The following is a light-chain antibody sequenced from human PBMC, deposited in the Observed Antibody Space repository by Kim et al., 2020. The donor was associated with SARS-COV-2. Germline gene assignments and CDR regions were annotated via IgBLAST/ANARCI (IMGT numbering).Light chain of an antibody. CDR2: DDS. CDR3: QQDYNLWT. Sequence: LSPGERPTLACRTSKSISIIYLSWYQKKPGQTPRLLNYDDSTMATSIPTRFSGSGSGTEFTLTISSLQPEEFAVYYCQQDYNLWTFGQGTKVDIK. J-gene: IGKJ1*01. CDR1: KSISIIY. V-gene: IGKV3D-7*01.